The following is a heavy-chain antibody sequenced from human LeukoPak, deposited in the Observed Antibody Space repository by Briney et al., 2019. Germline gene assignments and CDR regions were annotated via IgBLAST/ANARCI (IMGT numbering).Heavy chain of an antibody. J-gene: IGHJ4*02. D-gene: IGHD6-13*01. V-gene: IGHV3-9*01. CDR2: ISWNSGSI. Sequence: GGSLRLSCAASGFTFDDYAMHWVRQAPGKGLEWVSGISWNSGSIGYADSVKGRFTNSRDNAKNSLYLQMNSLRAEDTALYYCAKEGGAIAAAAFFDYWGQGTLVTVSS. CDR3: AKEGGAIAAAAFFDY. CDR1: GFTFDDYA.